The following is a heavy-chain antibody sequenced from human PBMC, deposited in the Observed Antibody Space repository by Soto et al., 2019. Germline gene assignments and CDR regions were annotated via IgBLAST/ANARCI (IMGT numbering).Heavy chain of an antibody. D-gene: IGHD3-3*01. Sequence: GASVKVSCKASGYTFTGYYMHWVRQAPGQGLEWMGWINPNSGGTNYAQKFQGRVTMTRDTSISTAYMELSRLRSDDTAVYYCASAYYGGITIFGVVTDYYYYYAMDVWGQGTTVTVSS. V-gene: IGHV1-2*02. CDR2: INPNSGGT. J-gene: IGHJ6*02. CDR3: ASAYYGGITIFGVVTDYYYYYAMDV. CDR1: GYTFTGYY.